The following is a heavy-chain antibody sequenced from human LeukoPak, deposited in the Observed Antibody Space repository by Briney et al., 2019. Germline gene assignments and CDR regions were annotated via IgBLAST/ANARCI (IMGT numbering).Heavy chain of an antibody. V-gene: IGHV3-74*01. D-gene: IGHD2-2*01. J-gene: IGHJ4*02. CDR1: GNYW. CDR2: INSDGSWT. Sequence: GGSLRLSCAASGNYWMHWVRQAPGKGLVWVSHINSDGSWTSYADSVQGRFTISRDNSNNTLFLQLNNLRPDDTAVYYCARDGLPYCTSTSCYHSDSWGQGTLVTVSS. CDR3: ARDGLPYCTSTSCYHSDS.